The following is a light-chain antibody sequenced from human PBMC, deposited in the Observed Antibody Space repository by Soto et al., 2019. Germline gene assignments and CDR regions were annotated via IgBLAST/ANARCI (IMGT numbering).Light chain of an antibody. CDR1: QSIGSF. CDR2: AAS. V-gene: IGKV1-39*01. CDR3: QPSYSTLRWT. J-gene: IGKJ1*01. Sequence: DIQMTQPPSSLSASVGDRVTITCRASQSIGSFLNWYQQKPGKAPKVLISAASRLQSGVPSRFTGSGSGAEFTLTISSLQLEDFATSYCQPSYSTLRWTFGQGTKVEIK.